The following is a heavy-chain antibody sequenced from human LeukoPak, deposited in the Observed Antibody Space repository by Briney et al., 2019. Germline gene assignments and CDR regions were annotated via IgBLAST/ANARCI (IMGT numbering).Heavy chain of an antibody. J-gene: IGHJ4*02. D-gene: IGHD6-6*01. CDR1: GYTFTSYD. Sequence: ASVKVSCKASGYTFTSYDINWVRQATGQGLEWMGWMNPNSGNTGYAQKFQGRVTMTRNTSISTAYMELSSLRSEDTAVYYCARDRGAQYSSSSVSVDYWGQGTLVTVSS. V-gene: IGHV1-8*01. CDR3: ARDRGAQYSSSSVSVDY. CDR2: MNPNSGNT.